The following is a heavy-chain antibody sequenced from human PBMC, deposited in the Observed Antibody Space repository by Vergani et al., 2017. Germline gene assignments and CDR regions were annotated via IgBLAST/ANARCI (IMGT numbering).Heavy chain of an antibody. Sequence: QVPLVQSGAAVKKPGASVKVSCTASGYTFTSYDINWVRQATGQGLEWMGWMNPNSGNTGYAQKFQGRVTMTRNTSISTAYMELSSLRSEDTAVYYCARAEYCGGDCYYYGMDVWGQGTTVTVSS. V-gene: IGHV1-8*01. CDR1: GYTFTSYD. CDR2: MNPNSGNT. CDR3: ARAEYCGGDCYYYGMDV. J-gene: IGHJ6*02. D-gene: IGHD2-21*01.